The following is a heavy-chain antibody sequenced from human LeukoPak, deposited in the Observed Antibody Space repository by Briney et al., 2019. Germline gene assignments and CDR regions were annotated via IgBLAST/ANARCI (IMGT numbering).Heavy chain of an antibody. CDR2: IYTSGST. D-gene: IGHD3-22*01. J-gene: IGHJ5*02. V-gene: IGHV4-61*02. CDR1: GGSISSGSYY. CDR3: ARWNRRYYYDSSGYYEWSDP. Sequence: SETLSLTCTVSGGSISSGSYYWSWIRQPAGKGLEWIGRIYTSGSTNYNPSLKSRVTISVDTSKNQFSLKLSSVTAADTAVYYCARWNRRYYYDSSGYYEWSDPWGQGTLVTVSS.